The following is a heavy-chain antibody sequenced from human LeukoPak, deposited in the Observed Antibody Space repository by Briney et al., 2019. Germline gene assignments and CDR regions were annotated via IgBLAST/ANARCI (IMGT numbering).Heavy chain of an antibody. CDR2: IYTSGST. V-gene: IGHV4-61*02. CDR3: ARDMGYYYDSSGYYPEYFQH. D-gene: IGHD3-22*01. CDR1: GGSISSGSYY. J-gene: IGHJ1*01. Sequence: SETLSLTCTVSGGSISSGSYYWSWIRQPAGKGLEWIGRIYTSGSTNYNPSLKSRVTISVDTSKNQFSLKLSSVTAADTAVYYCARDMGYYYDSSGYYPEYFQHWGQGTLVTVSS.